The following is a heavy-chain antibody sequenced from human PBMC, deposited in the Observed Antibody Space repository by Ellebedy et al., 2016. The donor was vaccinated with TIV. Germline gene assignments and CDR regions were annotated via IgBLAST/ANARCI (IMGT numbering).Heavy chain of an antibody. CDR3: ARANYGDYGAYYHGLDV. D-gene: IGHD4-17*01. Sequence: MPSETLPLTCTVSGDSISSYYWSWIRQPPGRGLEWIEYIHYGGSTTYNPSLMSRVTISVDTSKNQFSLKLRYVTAADTAVYYCARANYGDYGAYYHGLDVWGQGTTVTVSS. V-gene: IGHV4-59*01. J-gene: IGHJ6*02. CDR1: GDSISSYY. CDR2: IHYGGST.